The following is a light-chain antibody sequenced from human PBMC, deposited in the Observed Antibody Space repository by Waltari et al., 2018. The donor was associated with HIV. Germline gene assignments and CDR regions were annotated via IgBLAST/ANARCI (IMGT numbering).Light chain of an antibody. V-gene: IGKV1-5*01. CDR2: GAS. Sequence: DIQMTQSPPTLSASVGDRVTITCRASQSISTWLAWYQQKPGQAPRLLIYGASTRARGVPERFSGSGSGTAFTLAISRLEPDDFAVYYCQQYASSPVTFGQGARV. CDR1: QSISTW. J-gene: IGKJ1*01. CDR3: QQYASSPVT.